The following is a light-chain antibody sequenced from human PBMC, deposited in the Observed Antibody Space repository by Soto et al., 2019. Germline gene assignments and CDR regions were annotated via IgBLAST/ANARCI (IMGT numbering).Light chain of an antibody. CDR3: SSYTSSSTVV. V-gene: IGLV2-14*01. CDR2: DVS. CDR1: SSDVGGYNY. Sequence: QSALTQPASVSGSPGQSITISCTGTSSDVGGYNYVSWYQQHPGKAPKLMIYDVSNRPSGVSNRFSGSKSGNTASLTISGLQAEDEAYYYCSSYTSSSTVVFGGGTNVTVL. J-gene: IGLJ2*01.